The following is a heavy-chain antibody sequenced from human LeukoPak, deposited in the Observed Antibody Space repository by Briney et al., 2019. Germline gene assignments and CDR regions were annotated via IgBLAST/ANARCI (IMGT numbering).Heavy chain of an antibody. Sequence: SETLSLTCTVSGDSISTYYWSWIRQPPGKGLEWIGYIYYRVTSDYNPSLKSRVTMSVDMSTRQISLKLSSATAADTAVYYCARAVGGDGSGSLWGPGTLVTVSS. CDR1: GDSISTYY. V-gene: IGHV4-59*01. D-gene: IGHD3-10*01. CDR3: ARAVGGDGSGSL. CDR2: IYYRVTS. J-gene: IGHJ4*02.